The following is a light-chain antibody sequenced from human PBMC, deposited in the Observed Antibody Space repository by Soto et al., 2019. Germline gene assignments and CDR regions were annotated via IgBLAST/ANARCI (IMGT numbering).Light chain of an antibody. J-gene: IGLJ3*02. CDR2: EVS. CDR1: SSDVGGYNY. CDR3: TSFTSSSTWV. Sequence: QSVLTQPASVSGSPGQSITISCTGTSSDVGGYNYVSWCQQHPGKAPKLKMYEVSNRPSGVSNRFSGSKSGYTASLTISELQAEDEADYYCTSFTSSSTWVVVGGTKVTVL. V-gene: IGLV2-14*03.